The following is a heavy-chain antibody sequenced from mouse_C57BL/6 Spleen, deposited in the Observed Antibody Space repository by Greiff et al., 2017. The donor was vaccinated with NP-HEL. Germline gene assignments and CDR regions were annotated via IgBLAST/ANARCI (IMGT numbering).Heavy chain of an antibody. Sequence: EVKLVESGGGLVKPGGSLKLSCAASGFTFSDYGMHWVRQAPEKGLEWVAYISSGSSTIYYADTVKGRFTISRDNAKNTLFLQMTSLRSEDTAMYYCARTIYYGNYGFDYWGQGTTLTVSS. CDR3: ARTIYYGNYGFDY. D-gene: IGHD2-1*01. CDR2: ISSGSSTI. J-gene: IGHJ2*01. V-gene: IGHV5-17*01. CDR1: GFTFSDYG.